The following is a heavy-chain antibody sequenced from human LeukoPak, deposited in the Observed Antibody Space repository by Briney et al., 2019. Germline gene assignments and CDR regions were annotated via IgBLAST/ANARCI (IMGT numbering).Heavy chain of an antibody. V-gene: IGHV3-23*01. Sequence: PGGSLRLSCAASGFTFSSYAMSWVRQAPGKGLEWVSAISGSGGSTYYADSVKGRFTISRDNSKNMLYLQMNSLRAEDTAVYYCAKDEYYDILNYFDYWGQGTLVTVSS. J-gene: IGHJ4*02. D-gene: IGHD3-9*01. CDR1: GFTFSSYA. CDR2: ISGSGGST. CDR3: AKDEYYDILNYFDY.